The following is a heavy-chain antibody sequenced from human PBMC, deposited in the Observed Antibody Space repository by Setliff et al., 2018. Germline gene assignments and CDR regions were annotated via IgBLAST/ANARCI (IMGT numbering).Heavy chain of an antibody. CDR2: ISAYNGNT. Sequence: ASVKVSCKASGYTFSNFGFSWVRQAPGQGLEWMGWISAYNGNTNYAQRLRGRVTITTDTSTNTAYMELRSLTSDDTAIYYCVRDRHSFVVPPEEAWFDPWGQGTLVTVSS. CDR1: GYTFSNFG. V-gene: IGHV1-18*01. CDR3: VRDRHSFVVPPEEAWFDP. D-gene: IGHD2-2*01. J-gene: IGHJ5*02.